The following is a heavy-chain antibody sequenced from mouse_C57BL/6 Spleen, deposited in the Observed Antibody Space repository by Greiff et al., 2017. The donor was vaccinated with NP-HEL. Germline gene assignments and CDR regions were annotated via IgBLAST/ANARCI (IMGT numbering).Heavy chain of an antibody. D-gene: IGHD1-1*01. CDR1: GYTFTDYY. J-gene: IGHJ2*01. V-gene: IGHV1-26*01. CDR3: ARKDDGSGSYFDY. Sequence: EVQLQQSGPELVKPGASVKISCKASGYTFTDYYMNRVKQSHGKSLERIGDINPNNGGTSYNQKFKGKATLTVDKSSSTAYMEPRSLTSEDSAVYYCARKDDGSGSYFDYWSRGTTRTVSS. CDR2: INPNNGGT.